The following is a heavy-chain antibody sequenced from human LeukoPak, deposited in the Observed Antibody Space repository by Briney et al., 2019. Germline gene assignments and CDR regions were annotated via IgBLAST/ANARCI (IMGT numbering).Heavy chain of an antibody. CDR1: GGSISSGGYS. V-gene: IGHV4-30-2*01. Sequence: SQTLSLTCAVSGGSISSGGYSWSWIRQPPGRGLEWIGYIYHSGSTYYNPSLKSRVTISVDRSKNQFSLKLSSVTAADTAVYYCAREALPRHFDYWGQGTLVTVSS. CDR3: AREALPRHFDY. J-gene: IGHJ4*02. CDR2: IYHSGST.